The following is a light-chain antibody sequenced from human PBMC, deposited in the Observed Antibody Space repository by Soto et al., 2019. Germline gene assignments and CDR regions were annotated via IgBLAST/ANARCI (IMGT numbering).Light chain of an antibody. CDR3: QQRGNWPS. CDR1: QSVSRY. CDR2: DAS. V-gene: IGKV3-11*01. J-gene: IGKJ4*01. Sequence: EISLTQSPATLSLSPGERATLSCRASQSVSRYLAWYQQKPGQAPRLLIYDASNRATGIPARLSGSGSGTDFTLTIRSLEPEDFALYYCQQRGNWPSFGGGTKVDIK.